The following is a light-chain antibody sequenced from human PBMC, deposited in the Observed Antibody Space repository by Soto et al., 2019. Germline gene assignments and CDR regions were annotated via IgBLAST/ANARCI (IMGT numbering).Light chain of an antibody. Sequence: SYELTQPPSVSVSPGQTARITCSGDALPKQYAYWYQQKPGQAPVLVIYKDSERPSGIPERFSGSSSGTTVTLTISGVQAENGGGYYWQSGDSSCTYWGFGRGTQLTVL. CDR3: QSGDSSCTYWG. J-gene: IGLJ2*01. CDR1: ALPKQY. V-gene: IGLV3-25*03. CDR2: KDS.